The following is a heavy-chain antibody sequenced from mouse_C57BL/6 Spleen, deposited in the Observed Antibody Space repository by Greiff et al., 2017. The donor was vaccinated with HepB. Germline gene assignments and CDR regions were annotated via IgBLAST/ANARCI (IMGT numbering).Heavy chain of an antibody. CDR2: IWRGGST. Sequence: VQLVESGPGLVQPSQSLSITCTVSGFSLTSYGVHWVRQSPGKGLEWLGVIWRGGSTDYNAAFMSRLSITKDNSKSQVFFKMNRLQADDTAIYYCAKNEGIYYYGSSTEGDFDVWGTGTTVTVSS. CDR1: GFSLTSYG. D-gene: IGHD1-1*01. J-gene: IGHJ1*03. CDR3: AKNEGIYYYGSSTEGDFDV. V-gene: IGHV2-5*01.